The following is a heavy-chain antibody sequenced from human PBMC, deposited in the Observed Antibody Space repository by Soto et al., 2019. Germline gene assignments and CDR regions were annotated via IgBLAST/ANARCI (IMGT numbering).Heavy chain of an antibody. CDR2: ISYDGSNT. V-gene: IGHV3-30*18. J-gene: IGHJ6*02. CDR1: GFSISDYG. Sequence: QVQLVESGGGVVQPGWSLRLSCAASGFSISDYGMEWVRQAPGKGLEWVALISYDGSNTYYADSVKGRFTISRDNSKDTLFLQMTGLRREDTAGYYCAKGAGDRLSIGMDVWGQWTTVTVSS. D-gene: IGHD1-26*01. CDR3: AKGAGDRLSIGMDV.